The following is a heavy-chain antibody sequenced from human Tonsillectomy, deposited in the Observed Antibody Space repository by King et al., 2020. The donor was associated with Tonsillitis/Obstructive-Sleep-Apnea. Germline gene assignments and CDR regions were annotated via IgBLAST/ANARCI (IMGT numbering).Heavy chain of an antibody. V-gene: IGHV4-59*08. Sequence: VQLQESGPGLVKPSETPSLTCTVSGGSISSYYWSWIRQPPGKGLEWIGYIYYSGSAKYNPSLKSRVSISVDTSKTQFSLKLSSVTAADTAVYYCARAQVGVLNWGWFDPWGQGTLVTVSS. J-gene: IGHJ5*02. CDR1: GGSISSYY. D-gene: IGHD7-27*01. CDR2: IYYSGSA. CDR3: ARAQVGVLNWGWFDP.